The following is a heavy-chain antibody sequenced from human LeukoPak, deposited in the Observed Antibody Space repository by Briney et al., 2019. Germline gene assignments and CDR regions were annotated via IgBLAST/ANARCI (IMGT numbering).Heavy chain of an antibody. D-gene: IGHD3-3*01. CDR2: INPSGGST. V-gene: IGHV1-46*01. CDR1: GYTFTSYD. Sequence: GASVKVSCKASGYTFTSYDINWVRQAPGQGLEWMGIINPSGGSTSYAQKFQGRVTMTRDMSTSTVYMELSSLRSEDTAVYYCARVQEWSPYFDYWGQGTLVTVSS. J-gene: IGHJ4*02. CDR3: ARVQEWSPYFDY.